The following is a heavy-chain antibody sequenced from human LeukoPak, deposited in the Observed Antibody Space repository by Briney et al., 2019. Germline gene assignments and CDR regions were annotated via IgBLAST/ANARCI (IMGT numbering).Heavy chain of an antibody. V-gene: IGHV3-48*03. CDR2: ISSSGSTI. D-gene: IGHD2-2*01. CDR3: ARDLVYCSSTSCSETPFDY. CDR1: GFTFSSYE. Sequence: GGSLRLSCAASGFTFSSYEMNWVRQAPGKGLEWVSYISSSGSTIYYADSVKGRFTISRDNAKNSLYLQMNSLRVEDTAVYYCARDLVYCSSTSCSETPFDYWGQGTLVTVSS. J-gene: IGHJ4*02.